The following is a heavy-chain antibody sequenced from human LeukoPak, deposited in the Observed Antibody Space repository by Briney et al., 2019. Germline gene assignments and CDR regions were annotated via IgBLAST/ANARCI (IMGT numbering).Heavy chain of an antibody. CDR3: VKDRWIDY. CDR2: ISSNGDST. D-gene: IGHD5-24*01. J-gene: IGHJ4*02. Sequence: GGSLRLSCSVSGFTFSSCAMHWVRQAPGKGLQYVSSISSNGDSTYYAASVKGRFTISRDNSKSTLYLQMSSLRAEDTAVYYCVKDRWIDYWGQGALVTVSS. V-gene: IGHV3-64D*06. CDR1: GFTFSSCA.